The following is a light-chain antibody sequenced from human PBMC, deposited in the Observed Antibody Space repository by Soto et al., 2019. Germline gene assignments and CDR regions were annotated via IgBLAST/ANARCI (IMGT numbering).Light chain of an antibody. CDR2: AAS. V-gene: IGKV1-39*01. CDR3: QQSYSTPLT. J-gene: IGKJ4*01. CDR1: QSISSY. Sequence: DIQMTQSPSSLSASVGDRVTITCRASQSISSYLNWCQQKPGKAPKLLIYAASSLQSVVPSRVSGSGSGTDFTLTISSLQPEDFATYYCQQSYSTPLTFGGGTKVEIK.